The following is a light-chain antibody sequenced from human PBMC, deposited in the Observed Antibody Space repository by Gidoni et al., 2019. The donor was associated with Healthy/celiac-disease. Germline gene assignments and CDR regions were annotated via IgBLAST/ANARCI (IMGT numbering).Light chain of an antibody. Sequence: EIVLTQSPATLSLSPGERATLSCRGSQSVSSYFAWYQQKPGQAPRLLIYDASNRATGIPARFSGSGSGTDFTLTISSLEPEDFAVYYCQQRSNSFGQGTRLEIK. CDR3: QQRSNS. CDR2: DAS. J-gene: IGKJ5*01. V-gene: IGKV3-11*01. CDR1: QSVSSY.